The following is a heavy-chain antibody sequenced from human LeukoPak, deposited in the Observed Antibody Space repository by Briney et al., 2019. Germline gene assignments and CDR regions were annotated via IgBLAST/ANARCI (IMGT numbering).Heavy chain of an antibody. CDR1: GYTLTSYG. Sequence: GASVKLSCTASGYTLTSYGTSWVRAAPGQGREWMWWISTYNGNTNYAQKLQGRVTMPTDTSTSTDCRELRSLRSDDAAVYCCARVCSGGSCYRFYYYGMDVWGQGTTVTVSS. V-gene: IGHV1-18*01. D-gene: IGHD2-15*01. CDR2: ISTYNGNT. J-gene: IGHJ6*02. CDR3: ARVCSGGSCYRFYYYGMDV.